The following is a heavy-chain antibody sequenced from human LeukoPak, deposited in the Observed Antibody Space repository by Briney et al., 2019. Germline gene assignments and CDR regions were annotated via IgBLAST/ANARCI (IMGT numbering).Heavy chain of an antibody. J-gene: IGHJ3*02. D-gene: IGHD3-22*01. Sequence: GGSLRLSCAASGFTFSSYAMSWVRQAPGKGLEWVSSISGSDNSTYYADSVKGRFTISRDNSKNTLYLQMNSLRAEDTAVYYCARGEGGYYSGAFDIWGQGTMVTVSS. CDR3: ARGEGGYYSGAFDI. V-gene: IGHV3-23*01. CDR1: GFTFSSYA. CDR2: ISGSDNST.